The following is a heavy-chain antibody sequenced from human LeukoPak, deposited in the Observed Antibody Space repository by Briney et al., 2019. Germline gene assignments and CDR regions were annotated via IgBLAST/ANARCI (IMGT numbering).Heavy chain of an antibody. CDR2: INPSGGST. D-gene: IGHD3-10*01. V-gene: IGHV1-46*01. Sequence: ASVKVSCKASGYTFTSYYMHWVQQAPGQGLEWMGIINPSGGSTSYAQKFQGRVTMTRNTSISTAYMELSSLRSEDTAVYYCARGSLRRWFGDQANWFDPWGQGTLVTVSS. CDR1: GYTFTSYY. CDR3: ARGSLRRWFGDQANWFDP. J-gene: IGHJ5*02.